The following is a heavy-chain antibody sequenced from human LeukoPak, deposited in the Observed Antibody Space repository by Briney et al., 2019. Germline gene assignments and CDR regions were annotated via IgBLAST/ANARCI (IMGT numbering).Heavy chain of an antibody. CDR2: ISSSSSYI. CDR1: GFTFSSYN. Sequence: GGSLRLSCAASGFTFSSYNMNWVRQAPGKGLEWVSSISSSSSYIYYADSVKGRFTISRDNAKNSLYLQMNSLRAEDTAVYYCARGRMDDYGDYPDYWGHGTLVTVSS. CDR3: ARGRMDDYGDYPDY. D-gene: IGHD4-17*01. V-gene: IGHV3-21*01. J-gene: IGHJ4*01.